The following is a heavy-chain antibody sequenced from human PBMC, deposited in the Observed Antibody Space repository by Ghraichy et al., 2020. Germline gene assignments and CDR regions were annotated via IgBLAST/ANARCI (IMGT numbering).Heavy chain of an antibody. Sequence: GGSLRLSCAASGFTFDDYTMHWVRQAPGKGLEWVSLISWDGGSTYYADSVKGRFTISRDNSKNSLYLQMNSLRTEDTALYYCAKGSYYYDSSGYLDYFDYWGQGTLVTVSS. CDR3: AKGSYYYDSSGYLDYFDY. V-gene: IGHV3-43*01. J-gene: IGHJ4*02. CDR1: GFTFDDYT. D-gene: IGHD3-22*01. CDR2: ISWDGGST.